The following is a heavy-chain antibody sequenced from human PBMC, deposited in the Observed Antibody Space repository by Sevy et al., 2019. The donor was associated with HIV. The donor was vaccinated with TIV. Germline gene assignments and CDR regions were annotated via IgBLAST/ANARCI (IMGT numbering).Heavy chain of an antibody. D-gene: IGHD2-2*02. CDR3: AKDMQAKGAYCSSTSCYTGPDY. Sequence: GGSLRLSCAASGFTFDDYAMHWVRQAPGKGLEWVSGISWNSGSIGYADSVKGRFTISRDNAKNSLYLQMNSLRAEDTALYYCAKDMQAKGAYCSSTSCYTGPDYWGQGTLVTVSS. CDR2: ISWNSGSI. J-gene: IGHJ4*02. V-gene: IGHV3-9*01. CDR1: GFTFDDYA.